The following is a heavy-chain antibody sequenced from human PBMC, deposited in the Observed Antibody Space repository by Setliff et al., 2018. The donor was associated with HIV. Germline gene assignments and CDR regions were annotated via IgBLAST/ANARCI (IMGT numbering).Heavy chain of an antibody. CDR3: ARALGGSGWSIDY. CDR1: GDSSSNDY. V-gene: IGHV4-4*08. CDR2: IHTSGTT. Sequence: SETLSLTCTVSGDSSSNDYWTWVRQPPGKGLEWIGNIHTSGTTYYNPSLKSRVTISIDTSKNQFSLKLSSVTAADTAVYYCARALGGSGWSIDYWGQGTLVTVSS. D-gene: IGHD6-19*01. J-gene: IGHJ4*02.